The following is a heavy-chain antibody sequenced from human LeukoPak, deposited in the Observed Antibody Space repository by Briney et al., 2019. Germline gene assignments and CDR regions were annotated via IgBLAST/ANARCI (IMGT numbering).Heavy chain of an antibody. CDR1: GGSISSYY. CDR2: IYYSGST. D-gene: IGHD1-1*01. V-gene: IGHV4-59*01. CDR3: ARAPLYTGTTAFDI. Sequence: SETLSLTCTVSGGSISSYYWSWIRQPPGKGLEWIGYIYYSGSTNYNPSLKSRVTISVDTSKNQFSLKLSSVTAADTAVYYCARAPLYTGTTAFDIWGQGTMVTVSS. J-gene: IGHJ3*02.